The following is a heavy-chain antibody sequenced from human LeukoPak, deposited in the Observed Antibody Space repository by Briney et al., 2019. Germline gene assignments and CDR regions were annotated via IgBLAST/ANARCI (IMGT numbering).Heavy chain of an antibody. D-gene: IGHD6-13*01. CDR3: VTYSSSWAWFDP. V-gene: IGHV4-39*01. J-gene: IGHJ5*02. CDR1: GGSISSSSYY. CDR2: IYYSGST. Sequence: SETLSLTCTVSGGSISSSSYYWGWIRQPPGKGLEWIGSIYYSGSTYYNPSLKSRVTISVDTSKNQFSLKLSSVTAADTAVYYCVTYSSSWAWFDPWGQGTLVTVPS.